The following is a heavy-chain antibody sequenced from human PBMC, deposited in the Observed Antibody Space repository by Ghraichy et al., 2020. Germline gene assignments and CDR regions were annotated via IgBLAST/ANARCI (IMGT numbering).Heavy chain of an antibody. Sequence: GESLNISCAASGFTFSSYAMSWVRQAPGKGLEWVSAISGSGGSTYYADSVKGRFTISRDNSKNTLYLQMNSLRAEDTAVYYCAKDSVDGYYYDSSGYCFDYWGQGTLVTVSS. J-gene: IGHJ4*02. CDR3: AKDSVDGYYYDSSGYCFDY. CDR2: ISGSGGST. D-gene: IGHD3-22*01. V-gene: IGHV3-23*01. CDR1: GFTFSSYA.